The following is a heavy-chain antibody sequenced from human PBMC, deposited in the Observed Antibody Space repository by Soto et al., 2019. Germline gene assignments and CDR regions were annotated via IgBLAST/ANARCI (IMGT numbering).Heavy chain of an antibody. J-gene: IGHJ4*02. D-gene: IGHD3-3*01. Sequence: KVSGRVSVYSLTDLSMHCVRQAPRKGLELMGGFDPEDGETIYAQKFQGRVTMTEDTSTDTAYMVLSSLRSEVIVVYYFARKMRITIFGVIFGFWAQGTLVTVSS. CDR3: ARKMRITIFGVIFGF. CDR1: VYSLTDLS. V-gene: IGHV1-24*01. CDR2: FDPEDGET.